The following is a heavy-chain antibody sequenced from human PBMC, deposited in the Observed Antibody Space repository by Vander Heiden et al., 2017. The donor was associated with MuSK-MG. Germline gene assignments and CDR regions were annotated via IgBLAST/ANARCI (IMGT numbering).Heavy chain of an antibody. CDR2: VYYSGST. V-gene: IGHV4-59*01. CDR3: ARLGDYYYTSFDY. Sequence: QVQLQESGPGLVKPSETLSLTCTVPGGSISTYSWSWIWQPPGKGLGWIGNVYYSGSTLYNPSLKSRVTISVDTSKNQFSLKLSSVTAADTAVYYCARLGDYYYTSFDYWGQVILVTVSS. CDR1: GGSISTYS. D-gene: IGHD3-22*01. J-gene: IGHJ4*02.